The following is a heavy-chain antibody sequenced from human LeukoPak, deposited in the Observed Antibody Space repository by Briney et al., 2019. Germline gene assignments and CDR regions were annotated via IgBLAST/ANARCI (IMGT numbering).Heavy chain of an antibody. CDR3: ATLGRSGYQEGDFDY. Sequence: GGSLRLSCAASGFTFSSYSMNWVRQAPGKGLEWVSSISSSSSYIYYADSVKGRFTISRDNAKNSLYLQMNSLRAEDTAVYYCATLGRSGYQEGDFDYWGQGTLVTVSS. V-gene: IGHV3-21*01. CDR2: ISSSSSYI. CDR1: GFTFSSYS. J-gene: IGHJ4*02. D-gene: IGHD3-22*01.